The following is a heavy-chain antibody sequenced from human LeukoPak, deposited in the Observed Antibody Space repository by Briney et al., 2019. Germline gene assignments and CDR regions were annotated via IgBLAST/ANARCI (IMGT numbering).Heavy chain of an antibody. CDR3: ARGLLWFGELGNY. J-gene: IGHJ4*02. D-gene: IGHD3-10*01. CDR2: INPNSGGT. CDR1: GYTFTGYY. V-gene: IGHV1-2*02. Sequence: ASVKVSCKASGYTFTGYYMHWARQAPGQGLEWMGWINPNSGGTNYAQKFQGRVTMTRDTSISTAYMELSRLRSDDTAVYYCARGLLWFGELGNYWGQGTLVTVSS.